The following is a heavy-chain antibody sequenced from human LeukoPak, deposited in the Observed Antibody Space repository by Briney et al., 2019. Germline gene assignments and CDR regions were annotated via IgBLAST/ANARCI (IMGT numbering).Heavy chain of an antibody. CDR2: ISSSSSYI. J-gene: IGHJ4*02. CDR3: ARGSYSSSWYYDY. CDR1: GFTFSSYS. Sequence: GGSLRLSCAASGFTFSSYSMNWVRQAPGKGLEWVSSISSSSSYIYYADSVKGRFTISRDNAKNSLYLQMNSLRAQDTAVYYCARGSYSSSWYYDYWGQGTLVTVSS. V-gene: IGHV3-21*01. D-gene: IGHD6-13*01.